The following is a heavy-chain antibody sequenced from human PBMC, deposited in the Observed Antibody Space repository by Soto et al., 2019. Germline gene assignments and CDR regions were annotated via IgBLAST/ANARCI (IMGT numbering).Heavy chain of an antibody. J-gene: IGHJ5*02. CDR3: ARELVIGYCSGGSCYPGYWFDP. D-gene: IGHD2-15*01. CDR1: GGSISSSNW. Sequence: QVQLQESGPGLVKPSGTLSLTCAVSGGSISSSNWWSWVRQPPGKGLEWIGEIYHSGSTNYNPSLKSRVTISVDKSKNQFSLKLSSVTAADTAVYYCARELVIGYCSGGSCYPGYWFDPWGQGTLVTVSS. V-gene: IGHV4-4*02. CDR2: IYHSGST.